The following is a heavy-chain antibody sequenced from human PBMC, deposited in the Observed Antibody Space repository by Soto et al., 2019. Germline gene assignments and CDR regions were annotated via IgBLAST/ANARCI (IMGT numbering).Heavy chain of an antibody. CDR2: IYSGGST. CDR1: GFTVSSSY. Sequence: EVQLVESGGGLVQPGGSLRLSCAASGFTVSSSYMSWVRQAPGKGLEWVSVIYSGGSTYYADSVKGRFTISRDNSKNTLYLQMNSLRAEDTAVYYCARDSSGWYHFDYWGQGTLVTVSS. CDR3: ARDSSGWYHFDY. J-gene: IGHJ4*02. D-gene: IGHD6-19*01. V-gene: IGHV3-66*01.